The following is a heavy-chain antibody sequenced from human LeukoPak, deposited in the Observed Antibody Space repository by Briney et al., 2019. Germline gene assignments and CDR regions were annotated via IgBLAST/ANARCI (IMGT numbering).Heavy chain of an antibody. CDR2: IYSGGST. J-gene: IGHJ6*02. CDR3: ASTTTDSSGYYYYYYGMYV. Sequence: GGSLRLSCAASGFTVSSNYMSWVSQAPGKGLEWVSVIYSGGSTYYADSVKGRFTISRHNSKNTLYLQMNSLRAEDTAVYYCASTTTDSSGYYYYYYGMYVWGQGTTVTVSS. D-gene: IGHD3-22*01. V-gene: IGHV3-53*04. CDR1: GFTVSSNY.